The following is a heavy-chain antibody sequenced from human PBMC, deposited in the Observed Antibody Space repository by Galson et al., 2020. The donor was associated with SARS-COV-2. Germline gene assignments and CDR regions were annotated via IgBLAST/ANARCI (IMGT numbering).Heavy chain of an antibody. Sequence: SETLSLTCTVSGGSISSTSSFWGWIRQPPGKGLEWIGGFYSGGNTYYSPSLKGRVTISVDTSKNQFSVKLTSVTAADTAVYYCARGPAYYYDSSGHYTRPSVHVQHWGQGTLVTVSS. J-gene: IGHJ1*01. D-gene: IGHD3-22*01. CDR1: GGSISSTSSF. CDR3: ARGPAYYYDSSGHYTRPSVHVQH. V-gene: IGHV4-39*07. CDR2: FYSGGNT.